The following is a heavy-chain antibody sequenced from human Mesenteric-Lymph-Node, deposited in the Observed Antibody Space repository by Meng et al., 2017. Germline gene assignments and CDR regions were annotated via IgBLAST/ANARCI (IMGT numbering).Heavy chain of an antibody. CDR1: GGSISSGGYY. CDR2: IYYSGST. CDR3: AREAGRDGYATPKFDY. V-gene: IGHV4-31*01. J-gene: IGHJ4*02. D-gene: IGHD5-24*01. Sequence: QVQLQESGPGLVKPSQTLSLTCTVSGGSISSGGYYWSWIRQHPGKGLEWIGYIYYSGSTYYNPSLKSLVTISVDTSKNQFSLKLISATAADTAVYYCAREAGRDGYATPKFDYWGQGTLVTVSS.